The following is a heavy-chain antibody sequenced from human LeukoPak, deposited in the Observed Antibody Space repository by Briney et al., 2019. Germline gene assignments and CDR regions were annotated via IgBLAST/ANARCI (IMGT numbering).Heavy chain of an antibody. CDR3: ARGPYGGRPPYGMDA. CDR1: GGSISSYY. D-gene: IGHD4-23*01. V-gene: IGHV4-59*01. J-gene: IGHJ6*02. CDR2: IYYSGST. Sequence: SETLSLTCTVSGGSISSYYWSWIRQPPGKGLEWIGYIYYSGSTNYNPSLKSRVTISVDTSKNQFSLKLSSVTAADTAVYYCARGPYGGRPPYGMDAWGQGTTVTVSS.